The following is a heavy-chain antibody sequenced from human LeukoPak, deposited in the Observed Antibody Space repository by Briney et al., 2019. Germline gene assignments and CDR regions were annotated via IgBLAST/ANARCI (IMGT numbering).Heavy chain of an antibody. V-gene: IGHV4-38-2*02. CDR1: GYSISRGYY. Sequence: TSESLSLTCTVSGYSISRGYYGGGIRQPPGKGREGVGRIYLIGSTIYNPSRKSRVTISVDTSKNQSSMELSSVTAADTAVYYCARLLSLGELSLYLSWFDPWGKGTLVTVSS. J-gene: IGHJ5*02. CDR2: IYLIGST. CDR3: ARLLSLGELSLYLSWFDP. D-gene: IGHD3-16*02.